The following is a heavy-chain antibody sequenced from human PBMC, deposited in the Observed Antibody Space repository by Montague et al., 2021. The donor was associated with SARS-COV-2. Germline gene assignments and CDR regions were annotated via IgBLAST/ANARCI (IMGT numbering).Heavy chain of an antibody. CDR2: IKQDGSEK. D-gene: IGHD2-15*01. CDR1: GFTFSSYW. J-gene: IGHJ6*02. V-gene: IGHV3-7*03. Sequence: SLRLSCAASGFTFSSYWMSWVRQAPGKGLEWVAHIKQDGSEKYYVDSVKGRFTISRDNAKNSLYLQMNSLRAEDTAVYYCARDLGAVVVAAIKYYYYGMDVWGQGTTVTVSS. CDR3: ARDLGAVVVAAIKYYYYGMDV.